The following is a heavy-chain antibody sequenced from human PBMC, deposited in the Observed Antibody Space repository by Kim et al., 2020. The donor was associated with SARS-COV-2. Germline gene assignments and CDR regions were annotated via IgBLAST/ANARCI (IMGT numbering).Heavy chain of an antibody. CDR1: GFTFSSYA. V-gene: IGHV3-23*01. CDR3: AKAILPVGYSSSLDY. Sequence: GGSLRLSCAASGFTFSSYAMSWVRQAPGKGLEWVSAISGSGGSTYYADSVKGRFTISRDNSKNTLYLQMNSLRAEDTAVYYCAKAILPVGYSSSLDYWGQGTLVTVSS. D-gene: IGHD6-13*01. J-gene: IGHJ4*02. CDR2: ISGSGGST.